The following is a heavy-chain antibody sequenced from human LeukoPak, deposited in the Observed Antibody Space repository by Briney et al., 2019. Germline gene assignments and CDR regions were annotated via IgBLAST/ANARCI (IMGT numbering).Heavy chain of an antibody. J-gene: IGHJ4*02. D-gene: IGHD3-10*01. Sequence: GESLKIPCKGSGYSFTPYWIGWVRQMPGKDLEWMGIIYPGDSDTRYSPSFQGLVTISADKSITTAYLQWSSLRASDTAMYYCARLVSYRGVPYYFDYWGQGTLVTVSS. CDR2: IYPGDSDT. CDR1: GYSFTPYW. V-gene: IGHV5-51*01. CDR3: ARLVSYRGVPYYFDY.